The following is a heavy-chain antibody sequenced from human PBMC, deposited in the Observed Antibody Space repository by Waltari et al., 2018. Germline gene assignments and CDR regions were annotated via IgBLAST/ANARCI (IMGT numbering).Heavy chain of an antibody. D-gene: IGHD4-17*01. V-gene: IGHV3-23*01. CDR2: ISAGST. CDR1: VFTFASHA. J-gene: IGHJ4*02. Sequence: EVQLLEFGGGLVQPGGSLRLSVAAAVFTFASHAMNWVRQAPGKGLEWVSSISAGSTYYADSVKGRFTISRDNSKDTLYLQMTSLRAEDTALYYCGKGEDDYGTSIYLEHWGQGSLVTVSS. CDR3: GKGEDDYGTSIYLEH.